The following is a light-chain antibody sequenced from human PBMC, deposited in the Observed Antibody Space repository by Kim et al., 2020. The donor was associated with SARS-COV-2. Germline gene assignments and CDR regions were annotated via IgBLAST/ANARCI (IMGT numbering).Light chain of an antibody. V-gene: IGLV3-1*01. CDR1: KLGDKY. CDR3: QAWDSSTVV. CDR2: QDS. Sequence: VHPGQTVSITCSGDKLGDKYACWYQQKPGKSTVMVIYQDSKRPSGIPERFSGSNSGNTATLTISGTQAMDEADYYCQAWDSSTVVFGGGTQLTVL. J-gene: IGLJ2*01.